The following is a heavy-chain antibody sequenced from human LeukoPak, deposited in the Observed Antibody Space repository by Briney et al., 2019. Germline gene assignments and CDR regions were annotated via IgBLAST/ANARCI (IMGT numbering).Heavy chain of an antibody. V-gene: IGHV3-48*01. CDR2: ISSSSSTI. D-gene: IGHD3-3*01. J-gene: IGHJ4*02. CDR1: GFTFSSYS. CDR3: SRDRRFEEWLLSCDC. Sequence: QTGGSLRLSCAASGFTFSSYSMNWVRQAPGKGLEWVSYISSSSSTIYYADSVKGRFTISRDNAKNSLYLQMNSLRAEDTAVYYCSRDRRFEEWLLSCDCWGQETLVTVSS.